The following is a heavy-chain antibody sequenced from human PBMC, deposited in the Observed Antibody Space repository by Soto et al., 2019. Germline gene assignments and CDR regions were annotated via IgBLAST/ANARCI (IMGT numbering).Heavy chain of an antibody. V-gene: IGHV3-23*01. J-gene: IGHJ4*02. CDR1: QFTFSNYG. Sequence: GGSLRLSCAASQFTFSNYGMNWVRQAPGKGLEWVASISATGGSTYYADSVKGRFTISRDNSKNTLYLQMNGLRVEDTAVYYCAKDRLAGNFDYWGQGTQVTVSS. CDR2: ISATGGST. CDR3: AKDRLAGNFDY.